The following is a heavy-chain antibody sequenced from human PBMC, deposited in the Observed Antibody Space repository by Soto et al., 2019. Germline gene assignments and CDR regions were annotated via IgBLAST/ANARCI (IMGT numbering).Heavy chain of an antibody. CDR2: IYYSGST. Sequence: SETLSLTCTVSGGSISSSSYYWGWIRQPPGKGLEWIGSIYYSGSTYYNPSLKSRVTISVDTSKNQFSLKLSSVTAADTAVYYCARQLGEGWHIVVVTAPDYWGQGTLVTVSS. J-gene: IGHJ4*02. CDR3: ARQLGEGWHIVVVTAPDY. D-gene: IGHD2-21*02. CDR1: GGSISSSSYY. V-gene: IGHV4-39*01.